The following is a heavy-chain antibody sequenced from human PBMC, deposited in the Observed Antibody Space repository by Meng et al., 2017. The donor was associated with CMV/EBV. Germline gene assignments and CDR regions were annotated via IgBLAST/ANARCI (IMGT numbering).Heavy chain of an antibody. CDR2: IDTGATRT. J-gene: IGHJ4*02. V-gene: IGHV3-23*03. CDR3: ARFVPAADY. CDR1: GFSFSNFA. Sequence: GESLKISCAASGFSFSNFAMTWVRQAPGKGLEWVSVIDTGATRTYYADSVKGRFIVTREDFKNTLFLQMNSLRAEDTAVYYCARFVPAADYWGQGTLVTVSS. D-gene: IGHD2-2*01.